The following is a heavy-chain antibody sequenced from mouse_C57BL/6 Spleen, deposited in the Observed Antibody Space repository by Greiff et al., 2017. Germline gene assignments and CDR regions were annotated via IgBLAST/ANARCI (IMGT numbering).Heavy chain of an antibody. CDR2: IDPSDSYT. Sequence: QVQLQQPGAELVKPGASVKLSCKASGYTFTSYWLQWVKQRPGQGLEWIGEIDPSDSYTNYNQKFKGKATLTVDTSSSTAYMQLSSLTSEDSAVYYCARGGVTGTFWYFDVWGTGTTVTVSS. CDR3: ARGGVTGTFWYFDV. CDR1: GYTFTSYW. V-gene: IGHV1-50*01. D-gene: IGHD4-1*01. J-gene: IGHJ1*03.